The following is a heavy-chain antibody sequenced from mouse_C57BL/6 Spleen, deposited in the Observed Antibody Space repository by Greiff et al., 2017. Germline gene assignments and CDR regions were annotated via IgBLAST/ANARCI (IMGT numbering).Heavy chain of an antibody. CDR1: GYTFTSYW. V-gene: IGHV1-74*01. CDR3: AMVSDYSGSSSYSYFDV. J-gene: IGHJ1*03. CDR2: IHPSDSDT. D-gene: IGHD1-1*01. Sequence: VQLQQPGAELVKPGASVKVSCKASGYTFTSYWMHWVKQRPGQGLEWIGRIHPSDSDTNYNQKFKGKATLTVDKSSSTAYMQLSSLTSEDSAVYYCAMVSDYSGSSSYSYFDVWGTGTTVTVSA.